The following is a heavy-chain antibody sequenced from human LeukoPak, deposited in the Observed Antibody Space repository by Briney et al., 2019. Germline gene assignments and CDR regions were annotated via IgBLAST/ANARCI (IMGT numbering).Heavy chain of an antibody. D-gene: IGHD2-2*01. CDR2: ISYDGSNK. Sequence: GGSLRLSCAASGFTFSSYGMHWVLQAPGKGLEWVAVISYDGSNKYYADSVKGRFTISRDNSKNTLYLQMNSLRAEDTAVYYCAKDRYSYCSSTSCCQYFQHWGQGTLVTVSS. CDR1: GFTFSSYG. CDR3: AKDRYSYCSSTSCCQYFQH. V-gene: IGHV3-30*18. J-gene: IGHJ1*01.